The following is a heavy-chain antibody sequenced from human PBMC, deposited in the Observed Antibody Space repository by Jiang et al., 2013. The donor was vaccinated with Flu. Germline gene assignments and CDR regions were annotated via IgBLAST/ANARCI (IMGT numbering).Heavy chain of an antibody. CDR3: TRRTPTYYDSTNGGY. J-gene: IGHJ4*02. CDR1: GFTFSGAA. Sequence: VQLVESGGGLVQPGGSLKLSCAASGFTFSGAAMHWVRQASGKGLEWVGRIGSKTNTYATAYAASVKGRFTISRDDAKNTAYLQMNSLKSEDTAVYYCTRRTPTYYDSTNGGYWGQGTLVTVSS. CDR2: IGSKTNTYAT. D-gene: IGHD3-22*01. V-gene: IGHV3-73*02.